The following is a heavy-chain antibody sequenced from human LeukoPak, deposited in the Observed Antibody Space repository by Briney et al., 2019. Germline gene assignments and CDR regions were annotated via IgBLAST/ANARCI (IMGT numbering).Heavy chain of an antibody. CDR3: ARVYYDSSGLDAFDI. D-gene: IGHD3-22*01. CDR1: GLTFSSYN. J-gene: IGHJ3*02. CDR2: VSSSSSYI. V-gene: IGHV3-21*01. Sequence: PGGSLRLSCAASGLTFSSYNMNWVRQAPGKGLEWVSSVSSSSSYIYYAASVKGRFTISRDNARNSLYLQMNSLRAADTAVYYCARVYYDSSGLDAFDIWGQGTMVTVSS.